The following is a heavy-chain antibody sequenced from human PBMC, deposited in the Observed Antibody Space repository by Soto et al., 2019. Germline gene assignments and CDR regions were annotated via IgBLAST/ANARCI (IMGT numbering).Heavy chain of an antibody. V-gene: IGHV1-18*01. CDR3: ATGQGTGTTLYYYYGMDV. CDR1: GYTFTSYG. CDR2: ISAYNGNT. Sequence: ASVKVSCKASGYTFTSYGISWVRQAPGQGLEWMGWISAYNGNTNYAQKLQGRVTMTTDTSTSTAYMELRSLRSDDTAVYYCATGQGTGTTLYYYYGMDVWGQGTTVTVSS. J-gene: IGHJ6*02. D-gene: IGHD1-7*01.